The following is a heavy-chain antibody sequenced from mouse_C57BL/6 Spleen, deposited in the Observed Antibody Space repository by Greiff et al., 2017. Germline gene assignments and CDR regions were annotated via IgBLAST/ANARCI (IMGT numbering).Heavy chain of an antibody. CDR2: IDPSDSYT. CDR1: GYTFTSYW. Sequence: QVQLQQPGAELVRPGTSVKLSCKASGYTFTSYWMHWVKQRPGQGLEWIGVIDPSDSYTNYNQKFKGKATLTVDTSSSTAYMQRSSLTSEDSAVYYCARYSSGQYYFDYWGQGTTLTVSS. V-gene: IGHV1-59*01. D-gene: IGHD3-2*02. CDR3: ARYSSGQYYFDY. J-gene: IGHJ2*01.